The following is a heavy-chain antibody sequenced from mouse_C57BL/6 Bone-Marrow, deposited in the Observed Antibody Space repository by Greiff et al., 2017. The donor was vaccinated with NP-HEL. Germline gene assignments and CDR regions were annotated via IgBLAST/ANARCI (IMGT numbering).Heavy chain of an antibody. CDR1: GYSITSGFY. CDR3: AREGGYYGSPFAY. CDR2: ISYDGNN. J-gene: IGHJ3*01. Sequence: VQLQQSGPGLVKPSQSLSLTCSVTGYSITSGFYWNWIRQFPGNKLEWMGYISYDGNNNYNPSLKNRIPITRDTSKNQFFLKLNSLTTEDTATYYCAREGGYYGSPFAYWGQGTLVTVSA. V-gene: IGHV3-6*01. D-gene: IGHD1-1*01.